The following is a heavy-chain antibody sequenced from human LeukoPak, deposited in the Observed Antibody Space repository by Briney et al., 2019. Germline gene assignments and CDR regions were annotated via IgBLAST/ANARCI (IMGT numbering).Heavy chain of an antibody. V-gene: IGHV4-59*01. CDR2: IYYSGST. Sequence: TASETLSLTCTVSGGSISSYYWSWIRQPPGKGLDWIGYIYYSGSTNYNPSLKSRVTISVDTSKNQFSLKLSSVTAADTAVYYCARVLLSYDFWSGYYTHDAFDIRGQGTMVTVSS. CDR1: GGSISSYY. CDR3: ARVLLSYDFWSGYYTHDAFDI. J-gene: IGHJ3*02. D-gene: IGHD3-3*01.